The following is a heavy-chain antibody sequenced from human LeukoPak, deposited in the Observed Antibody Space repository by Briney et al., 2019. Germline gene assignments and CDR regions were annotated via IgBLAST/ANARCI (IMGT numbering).Heavy chain of an antibody. Sequence: SETLSLTCAVYGGSLSGYYWSWIRHPPGKGLEWIGEINHSGSTNYNPSLKSRVTISVDTSKNQFSLKLSSVTAGDTAVYYCARVGGSGYCSSTSCLGYYYYYMDVWGKGTTVTVSS. D-gene: IGHD2-2*01. CDR3: ARVGGSGYCSSTSCLGYYYYYMDV. CDR2: INHSGST. V-gene: IGHV4-34*01. CDR1: GGSLSGYY. J-gene: IGHJ6*03.